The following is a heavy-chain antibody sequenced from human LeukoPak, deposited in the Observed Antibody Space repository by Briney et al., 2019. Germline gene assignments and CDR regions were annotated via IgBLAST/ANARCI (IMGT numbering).Heavy chain of an antibody. J-gene: IGHJ4*02. D-gene: IGHD7-27*01. CDR2: IREDGSEV. CDR1: GFTFNTYW. V-gene: IGHV3-7*01. CDR3: ARHWAHLDY. Sequence: GGSLRLSCVGSGFTFNTYWMNWVRQAPGKGLEWVANIREDGSEVYYLDSVKGRFTIFRDNAKNSLYLQMNGLRAEDTAVYYCARHWAHLDYWGQGTLVTVSS.